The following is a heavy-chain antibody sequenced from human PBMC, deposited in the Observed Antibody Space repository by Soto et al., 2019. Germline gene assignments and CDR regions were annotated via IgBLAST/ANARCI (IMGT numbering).Heavy chain of an antibody. D-gene: IGHD3-9*01. J-gene: IGHJ4*02. CDR3: AKSRGTVLRYFDWLLNFDY. CDR1: GFTFSSYA. V-gene: IGHV3-23*01. CDR2: ISGSGGST. Sequence: GGSLRLSCAASGFTFSSYAMSWVRQAPGKGLEWVSAISGSGGSTYYADSVKGRLTISRDNSKNTLYLQMNSLRAEDTAVYYCAKSRGTVLRYFDWLLNFDYWGQGTLVTVSS.